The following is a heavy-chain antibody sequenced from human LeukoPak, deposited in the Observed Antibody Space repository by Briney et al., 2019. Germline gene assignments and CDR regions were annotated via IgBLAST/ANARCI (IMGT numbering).Heavy chain of an antibody. V-gene: IGHV4-34*01. CDR1: GGSFSGYY. J-gene: IGHJ4*02. CDR3: ARDRDYCSSTSCRFDY. D-gene: IGHD2-2*01. CDR2: INHSGST. Sequence: SETLSLTCAVYGGSFSGYYWSWLRQPPGKGLEWIGEINHSGSTNYNPSLKSRVTISVDTSKNQFSLKLSSVTAADTAVYYCARDRDYCSSTSCRFDYWGQGTLVTVSS.